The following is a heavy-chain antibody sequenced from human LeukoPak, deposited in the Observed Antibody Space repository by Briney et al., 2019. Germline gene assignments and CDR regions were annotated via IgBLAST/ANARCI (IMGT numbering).Heavy chain of an antibody. D-gene: IGHD1-26*01. CDR2: IYTSGST. J-gene: IGHJ3*02. V-gene: IGHV4-4*07. CDR3: ARDSGELITNDAFDI. Sequence: PSETLSLTCTVSGGSISSYYWSWIRQPAGKGLEWIGRIYTSGSTNYNPSLKSRVTMSVDTSKNQFSLKLSSVTAADTAVYYCARDSGELITNDAFDIWGQGTMVTVSS. CDR1: GGSISSYY.